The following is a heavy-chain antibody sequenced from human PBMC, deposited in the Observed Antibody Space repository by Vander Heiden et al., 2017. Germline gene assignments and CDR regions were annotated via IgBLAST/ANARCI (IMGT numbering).Heavy chain of an antibody. CDR2: ISYDGSNK. D-gene: IGHD3-9*01. CDR3: ARPPYYDILTGYYTYFDY. Sequence: QVQLVESGGGVVQPGRSLRLSWAASGFTFSSYAMPWVRQAPGKGLEWVAVISYDGSNKYYADSVKGRFTISRDNSKNTLYLQMNSLRAEDTAVYYCARPPYYDILTGYYTYFDYWGQGTLVTVSS. J-gene: IGHJ4*02. V-gene: IGHV3-30*01. CDR1: GFTFSSYA.